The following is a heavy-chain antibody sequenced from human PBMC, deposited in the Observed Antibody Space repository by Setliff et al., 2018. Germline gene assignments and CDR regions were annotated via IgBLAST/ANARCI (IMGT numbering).Heavy chain of an antibody. CDR1: GGIIYDHW. CDR3: ARERQGGFLEWAPFDS. D-gene: IGHD3-3*01. V-gene: IGHV4-4*07. Sequence: PSETLSLTCSVSGGIIYDHWWTWIRQPAGAGLEWIGRIYSDGSADYNPSLRSRVTISVDKSKNQFFLNLTSMTAADTALYFCARERQGGFLEWAPFDSWGQGVVVTVSS. CDR2: IYSDGSA. J-gene: IGHJ4*02.